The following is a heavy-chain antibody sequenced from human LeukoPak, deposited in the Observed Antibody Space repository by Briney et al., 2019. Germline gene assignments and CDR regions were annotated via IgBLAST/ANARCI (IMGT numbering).Heavy chain of an antibody. V-gene: IGHV3-7*03. D-gene: IGHD1-26*01. CDR1: GSTFSSYW. CDR3: ANTPRSSGSYSYYYYYAMDV. CDR2: IKQDGSEK. J-gene: IGHJ6*02. Sequence: GGSLRLSCAASGSTFSSYWMSWVRQAPGKGLEWVANIKQDGSEKYYVDSVKGRFTISRDNAKNSLYLQMNSLRAEDTAVYYCANTPRSSGSYSYYYYYAMDVWGQGATVTVSS.